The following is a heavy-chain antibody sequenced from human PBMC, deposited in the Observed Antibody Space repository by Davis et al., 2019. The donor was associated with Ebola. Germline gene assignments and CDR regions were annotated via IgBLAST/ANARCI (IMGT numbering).Heavy chain of an antibody. D-gene: IGHD5-12*01. V-gene: IGHV3-74*01. CDR2: ISTDGSTT. CDR1: GFTFNIYW. CDR3: TRVPRDRYGYEGDY. J-gene: IGHJ4*02. Sequence: GESLKISCAASGFTFNIYWMQWVRQAPGKGLEWVSHISTDGSTTNYADLVRGRFTISRVNAENTLYLQLNSLRVEDTAVYYCTRVPRDRYGYEGDYWGQGTLVTVSS.